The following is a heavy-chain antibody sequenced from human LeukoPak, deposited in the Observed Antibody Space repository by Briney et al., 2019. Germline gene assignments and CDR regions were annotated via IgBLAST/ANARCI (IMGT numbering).Heavy chain of an antibody. CDR3: VRSLRSADF. J-gene: IGHJ4*02. V-gene: IGHV3-7*01. CDR1: GFTFSSYW. Sequence: GGSLRLSCAASGFTFSSYWMSWVRQAPGKGLEWVANIKQDGSEKYYADSVKGRFTISRDNAQNTLFLQMDSLRPEDTAVYYCVRSLRSADFWGQGTLVTVSS. CDR2: IKQDGSEK.